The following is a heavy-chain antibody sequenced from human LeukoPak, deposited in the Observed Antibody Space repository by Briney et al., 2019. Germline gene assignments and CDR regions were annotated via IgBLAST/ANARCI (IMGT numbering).Heavy chain of an antibody. Sequence: ASVKVSCKASGYSSTNYGISWVRQAPGQALEWMGWIHIDRGNTNYAQKFQGRVTINTNTSTSTVYMAVRGLRSDDTAMYYCARDVGITVADSFDPWGQGTLVTVSS. CDR2: IHIDRGNT. CDR3: ARDVGITVADSFDP. J-gene: IGHJ5*02. D-gene: IGHD6-13*01. V-gene: IGHV1-18*01. CDR1: GYSSTNYG.